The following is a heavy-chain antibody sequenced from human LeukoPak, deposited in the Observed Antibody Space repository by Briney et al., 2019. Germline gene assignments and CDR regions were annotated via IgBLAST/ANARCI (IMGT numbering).Heavy chain of an antibody. CDR1: GFTFSNYG. Sequence: GGSLRLSCAASGFTFSNYGMIWVRQAPGKGLEWVSSISGDGGNTFYADSVKGRFTISRDNSKNTLYLQMNSLRAEDMAVYYCARGGSYLSAFDIWGQGTMVTVSS. CDR2: ISGDGGNT. V-gene: IGHV3-23*01. D-gene: IGHD1-26*01. CDR3: ARGGSYLSAFDI. J-gene: IGHJ3*02.